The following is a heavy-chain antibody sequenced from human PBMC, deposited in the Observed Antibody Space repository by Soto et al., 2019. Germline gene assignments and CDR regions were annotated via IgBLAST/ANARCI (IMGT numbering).Heavy chain of an antibody. CDR1: GYTFTNYW. J-gene: IGHJ6*02. CDR2: IYPGDSDT. V-gene: IGHV5-51*01. CDR3: AASIFYYGMDV. Sequence: GESLKISCRGSGYTFTNYWIGWVRQMPGKGLEWMGIIYPGDSDTKYNPSFQGQVTISADKSITTTYLQWSSLKASDTAIYYCAASIFYYGMDVWGQGTTVTVSS.